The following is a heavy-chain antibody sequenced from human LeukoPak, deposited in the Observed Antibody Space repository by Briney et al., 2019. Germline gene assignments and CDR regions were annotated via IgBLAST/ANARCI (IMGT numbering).Heavy chain of an antibody. J-gene: IGHJ4*02. V-gene: IGHV3-53*01. CDR1: GFSVSNNY. Sequence: GGSLRLSCAASGFSVSNNYMSWVRQAPGKGLEGVSVIYSRGATYHADSVKGRFTISRDNSKNTLYLQMNSLRVEDTAVYYCAARNYWGQGTLVTVSS. D-gene: IGHD1-14*01. CDR3: AARNY. CDR2: IYSRGAT.